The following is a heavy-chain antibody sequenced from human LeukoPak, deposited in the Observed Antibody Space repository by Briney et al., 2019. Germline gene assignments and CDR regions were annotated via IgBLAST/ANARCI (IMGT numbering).Heavy chain of an antibody. CDR1: GFTVSSNY. J-gene: IGHJ4*02. V-gene: IGHV3-53*01. CDR3: ARESSDYGGNSFDY. Sequence: GGSLRLSCAASGFTVSSNYMSWVRQAPGKGLEWVSVIYSGGSTYYADSVKGRFTISRDNSKNTLYLQMNSLRAEDTAVYYCARESSDYGGNSFDYWGQGTPVTVSS. CDR2: IYSGGST. D-gene: IGHD4-23*01.